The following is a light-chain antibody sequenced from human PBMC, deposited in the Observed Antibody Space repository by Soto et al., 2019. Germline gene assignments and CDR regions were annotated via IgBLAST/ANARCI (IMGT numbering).Light chain of an antibody. CDR3: QSYDNSLSVYV. CDR1: SSDIGAHYD. V-gene: IGLV1-40*01. Sequence: QSVLTQPPSVSGAPGQRVTISCTGSSSDIGAHYDVHWYQQLPGTAPKLLIYGNSNRPSGVPDRFSGFKSGTSASLAITGLQAEDEADYYCQSYDNSLSVYVFGTGTKVTVL. CDR2: GNS. J-gene: IGLJ1*01.